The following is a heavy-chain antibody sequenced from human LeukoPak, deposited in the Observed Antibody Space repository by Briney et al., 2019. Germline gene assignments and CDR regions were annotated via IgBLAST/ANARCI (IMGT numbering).Heavy chain of an antibody. J-gene: IGHJ4*02. D-gene: IGHD2-15*01. CDR3: AKWKSGGSYSDY. Sequence: GGSLRLSCAASGFTFSDYYMSWIRQPPGKGLEWVSYISSGGSTIYYADSVKGRFTISRDNAKNLLYLQMNSLRAEDTAVYYCAKWKSGGSYSDYWGQGTLVTVSS. CDR1: GFTFSDYY. CDR2: ISSGGSTI. V-gene: IGHV3-11*01.